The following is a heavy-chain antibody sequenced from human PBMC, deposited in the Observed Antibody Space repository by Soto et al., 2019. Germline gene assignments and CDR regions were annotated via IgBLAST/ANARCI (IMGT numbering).Heavy chain of an antibody. Sequence: QMPGKGLEWMGIIFPSDSDTRYSPSFQGQVTISADRSTSTVFLQWASLKASDTAVYFCARKDKSGYFNWFDPWGQGTLVTVS. D-gene: IGHD3-22*01. V-gene: IGHV5-51*01. CDR3: ARKDKSGYFNWFDP. CDR2: IFPSDSDT. J-gene: IGHJ5*02.